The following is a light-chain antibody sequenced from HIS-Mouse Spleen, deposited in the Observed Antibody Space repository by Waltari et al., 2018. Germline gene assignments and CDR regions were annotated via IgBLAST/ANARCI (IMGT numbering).Light chain of an antibody. CDR3: RSSTSSSTHV. CDR1: SSDVGGYNY. Sequence: QSALTQPASVSGSPGQSITISCTGTSSDVGGYNYVSWYQQHPGKAPELMIYELTNPPSGVADRFARSKSGNRASLNISGLHAEDEAVYYCRSSTSSSTHVFGTGTKVTGL. CDR2: ELT. V-gene: IGLV2-14*01. J-gene: IGLJ1*01.